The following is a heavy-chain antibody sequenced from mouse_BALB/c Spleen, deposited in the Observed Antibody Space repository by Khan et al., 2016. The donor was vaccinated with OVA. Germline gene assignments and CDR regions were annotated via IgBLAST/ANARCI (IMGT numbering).Heavy chain of an antibody. V-gene: IGHV1-4*01. CDR2: INPSNGYT. CDR3: AREGAYYRSDGWFSY. CDR1: GYTFTTYT. D-gene: IGHD2-14*01. Sequence: VELVESGAELARPGASVKMSCKASGYTFTTYTMHWVKQRPGQGLEWLGYINPSNGYTNYNQKFKDKSTLTADKSSSTAYMQLSSLTSDYSAVYYCAREGAYYRSDGWFSYWGQGTLVTVSA. J-gene: IGHJ3*01.